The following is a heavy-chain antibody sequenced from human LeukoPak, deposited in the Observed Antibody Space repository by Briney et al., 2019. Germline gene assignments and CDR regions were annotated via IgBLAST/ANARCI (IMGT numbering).Heavy chain of an antibody. CDR1: GYSISSGYY. CDR3: ARVSDDAFDI. Sequence: SETLSLTCTVSGYSISSGYYWGWIRQPPGKGLEWIGCIYHSGSTYYNPSLKSRVTISVDTSKNQFSLKLSSVTAADTAVYYCARVSDDAFDIWGQGTMVTVSS. V-gene: IGHV4-38-2*02. J-gene: IGHJ3*02. CDR2: IYHSGST.